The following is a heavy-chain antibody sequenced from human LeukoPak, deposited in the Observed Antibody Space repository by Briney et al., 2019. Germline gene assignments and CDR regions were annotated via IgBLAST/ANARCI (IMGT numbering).Heavy chain of an antibody. CDR2: IYYSGAT. V-gene: IGHV4-59*01. D-gene: IGHD6-13*01. CDR3: ASSLAAAGPYYFDS. CDR1: GGSISSYY. Sequence: SETLSLTCTVSGGSISSYYWSWIRQPPGKGLEWIGYIYYSGATNYNPSLNSRATISVDTSKNQFSLKLTSVTAADTAVYYCASSLAAAGPYYFDSWGQGTLVTVSS. J-gene: IGHJ4*02.